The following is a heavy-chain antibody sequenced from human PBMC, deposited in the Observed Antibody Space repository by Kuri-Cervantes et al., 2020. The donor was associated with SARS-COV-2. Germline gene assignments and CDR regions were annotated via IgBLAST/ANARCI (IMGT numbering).Heavy chain of an antibody. CDR3: ARSLQLVRFDY. Sequence: SCAVYGGSFSDYYWSWIRQPPGKGLEWIGYIYYSGSTYYNPSLKSRVTISVDTSKNQFSLKLSSVTAADTAVYYCARSLQLVRFDYWGQGTLVTVSS. V-gene: IGHV4-30-4*08. CDR1: GGSFSDYY. D-gene: IGHD6-6*01. CDR2: IYYSGST. J-gene: IGHJ4*02.